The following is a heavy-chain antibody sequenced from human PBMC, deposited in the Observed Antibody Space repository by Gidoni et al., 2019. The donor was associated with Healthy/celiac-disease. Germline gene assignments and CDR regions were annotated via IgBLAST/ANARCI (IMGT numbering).Heavy chain of an antibody. D-gene: IGHD3-10*01. CDR1: GGTFSSYA. V-gene: IGHV1-69*01. Sequence: QVQLVQSGAEVKKPGSSVKVSCKASGGTFSSYAISWVRPAPGQGLEWMGGISPIFGTANYAQKFQGRVTITADDSTSTAYMELSSLRSEDTAVYYCARTMVKRDHYFDYWGQGTLVTVSS. CDR2: ISPIFGTA. J-gene: IGHJ4*02. CDR3: ARTMVKRDHYFDY.